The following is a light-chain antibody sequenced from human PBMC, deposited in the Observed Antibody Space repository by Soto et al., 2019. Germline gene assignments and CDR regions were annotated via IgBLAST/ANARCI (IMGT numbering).Light chain of an antibody. CDR3: QAWDSSTVV. J-gene: IGLJ2*01. CDR1: KSGDKY. CDR2: QDS. Sequence: SYELTQPPSVSVSPGQTASITCSGDKSGDKYACWYQQKPGQSPVLVIYQDSKRPSGIPERFSGSNSGNTATLTISGTQAMDEADSYCQAWDSSTVVFGGGTKLTVL. V-gene: IGLV3-1*01.